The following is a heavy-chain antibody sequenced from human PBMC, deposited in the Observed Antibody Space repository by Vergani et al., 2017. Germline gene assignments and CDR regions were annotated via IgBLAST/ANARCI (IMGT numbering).Heavy chain of an antibody. D-gene: IGHD3-16*01. CDR2: ISGSGGST. CDR1: GFTFSSYA. V-gene: IGHV3-23*01. J-gene: IGHJ4*02. CDR3: AKDPYYVGELFHY. Sequence: EVQLLESGGGLVQPGGSLRLSCAASGFTFSSYAMSWVRQAPGKGLEWVSAISGSGGSTYYADSVKGRFTISRDNSKNTLYLLMNSLRAEDTAVYYCAKDPYYVGELFHYWGQGTLVTVSS.